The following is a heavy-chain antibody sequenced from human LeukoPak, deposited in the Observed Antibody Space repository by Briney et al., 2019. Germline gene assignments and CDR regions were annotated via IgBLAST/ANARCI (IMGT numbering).Heavy chain of an antibody. J-gene: IGHJ4*02. CDR3: ARGRPERYSGSYADGY. Sequence: PSETLSLTCAVYGGSFSGYYWSWIRQPPGKGLEWIGEINHSGSTNYNPSLKSRVTISVDTSKNQFSLKLSSVTAADTAVYYCARGRPERYSGSYADGYWGQGTLVTVSS. D-gene: IGHD1-26*01. CDR2: INHSGST. CDR1: GGSFSGYY. V-gene: IGHV4-34*01.